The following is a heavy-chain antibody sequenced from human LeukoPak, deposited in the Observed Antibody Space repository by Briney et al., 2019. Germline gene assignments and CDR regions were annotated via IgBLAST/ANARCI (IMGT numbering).Heavy chain of an antibody. Sequence: SVKVSCKASGGTFSSYAISWVRQAPGQGLEWMGGIIPIFGTANYAQKFQGRVTITADESTSTAYMELSSLRSEDTAVYYCARDPSTNYYDISGFDYWGQGTLVTVSS. V-gene: IGHV1-69*13. CDR1: GGTFSSYA. CDR2: IIPIFGTA. CDR3: ARDPSTNYYDISGFDY. D-gene: IGHD3-22*01. J-gene: IGHJ4*02.